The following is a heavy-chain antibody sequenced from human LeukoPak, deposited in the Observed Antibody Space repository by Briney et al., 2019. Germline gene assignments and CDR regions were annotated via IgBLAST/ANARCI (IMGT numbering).Heavy chain of an antibody. Sequence: YPSETLSLTCAVYGGSFSGYYWSWIRQPPGKGLEWIGEINHSGSTNYNPSLKSRVTISVDTSENQFSLKLTSVTAADTAVYYCAVGELGTKVDYWGQGTLVTVSS. CDR2: INHSGST. CDR3: AVGELGTKVDY. CDR1: GGSFSGYY. V-gene: IGHV4-34*01. D-gene: IGHD3-10*01. J-gene: IGHJ4*02.